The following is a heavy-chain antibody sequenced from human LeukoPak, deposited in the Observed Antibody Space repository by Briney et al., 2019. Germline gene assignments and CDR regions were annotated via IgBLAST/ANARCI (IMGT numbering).Heavy chain of an antibody. V-gene: IGHV3-23*01. Sequence: GGSLSLSCAASGCTFSSYAMGWVRQAAGREREWVSAISGSGCNTYYADSVKGRFIISRDNSKNTLYLQMNSLREEDTAVYYCAKDRYYDILTAPRGPPGYFQHWGQGTLVTVSS. D-gene: IGHD3-9*01. CDR2: ISGSGCNT. CDR1: GCTFSSYA. CDR3: AKDRYYDILTAPRGPPGYFQH. J-gene: IGHJ1*01.